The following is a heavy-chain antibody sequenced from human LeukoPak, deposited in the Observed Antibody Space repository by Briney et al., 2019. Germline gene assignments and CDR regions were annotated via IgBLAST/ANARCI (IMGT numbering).Heavy chain of an antibody. D-gene: IGHD6-19*01. Sequence: PSETLSLTCAVYGGSFSGYYWSWIRQPPGKGLEWIGEINHSGSTNYNPSLKSRVTISVDTSKNRFSLKLSSVTAADTAVYYCARGMWLVRYYYYMDVWGKGTTVTVSS. CDR3: ARGMWLVRYYYYMDV. J-gene: IGHJ6*03. CDR1: GGSFSGYY. V-gene: IGHV4-34*01. CDR2: INHSGST.